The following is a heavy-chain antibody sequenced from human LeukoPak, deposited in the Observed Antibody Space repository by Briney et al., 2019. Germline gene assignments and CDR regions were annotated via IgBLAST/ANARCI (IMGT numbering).Heavy chain of an antibody. Sequence: GGSLRLSCEASGFIFSSYAMSWVRQAPGKGLEWVSVISASGGSTHYADSVKGRFTISRDNSKNTLYLQMNTLRAEDTAVYYCAKGVRYLDWWILDYWGQGTLVPVSS. CDR1: GFIFSSYA. CDR2: ISASGGST. V-gene: IGHV3-23*01. CDR3: AKGVRYLDWWILDY. J-gene: IGHJ4*02. D-gene: IGHD3-9*01.